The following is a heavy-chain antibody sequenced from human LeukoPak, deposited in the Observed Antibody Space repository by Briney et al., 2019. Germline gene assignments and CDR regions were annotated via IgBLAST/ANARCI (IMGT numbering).Heavy chain of an antibody. CDR1: GGTFSSYA. V-gene: IGHV1-69*01. D-gene: IGHD2-21*02. J-gene: IGHJ5*02. CDR3: ARVKPAYCGGDCYWYNWFDP. CDR2: IIPNFGTA. Sequence: SVKVSCKASGGTFSSYAISWGRQGPGQGPEWMGGIIPNFGTANYAQKFQGRVTITADESTSTAYMELSSLRSEDTAVYYCARVKPAYCGGDCYWYNWFDPWGQGTLVTVSS.